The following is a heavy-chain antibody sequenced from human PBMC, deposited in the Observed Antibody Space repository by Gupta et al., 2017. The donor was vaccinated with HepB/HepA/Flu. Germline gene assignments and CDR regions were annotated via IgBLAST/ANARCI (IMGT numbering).Heavy chain of an antibody. D-gene: IGHD5-24*01. CDR2: ISYDGRNT. CDR3: AKDRDDYNDPLHY. CDR1: GFTFNMYG. V-gene: IGHV3-30*18. J-gene: IGHJ4*02. Sequence: QEQLVESGGGVVQPGRSLRLSCAASGFTFNMYGMHWVRQAPGKGLEWVAVISYDGRNTYYGDSVKGRFTISRDNSKNTLFLQMTSLRTEDTAVYYCAKDRDDYNDPLHYWGQGTLVTVSS.